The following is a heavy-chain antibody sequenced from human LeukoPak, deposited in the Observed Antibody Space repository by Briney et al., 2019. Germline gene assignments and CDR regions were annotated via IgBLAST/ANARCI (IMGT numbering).Heavy chain of an antibody. CDR1: GYTFTGYY. D-gene: IGHD4-17*01. V-gene: IGHV1-2*02. J-gene: IGHJ5*02. Sequence: ASVKVSCKASGYTFTGYYMHWVRQAPGQGLEWMGWNNPNSGGTNYAQKFQGRVTMTRDTSISTAYMELSRLRSDDTAVYYCARGMTTVTRRSPNWFDPWGQGTLVTVSS. CDR3: ARGMTTVTRRSPNWFDP. CDR2: NNPNSGGT.